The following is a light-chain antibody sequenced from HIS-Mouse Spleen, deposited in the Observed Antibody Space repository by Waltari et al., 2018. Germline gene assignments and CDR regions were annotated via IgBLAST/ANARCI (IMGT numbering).Light chain of an antibody. CDR1: QGLRSY. CDR3: QQYYSYPLT. J-gene: IGKJ3*01. V-gene: IGKV1-8*01. Sequence: AIRLTQSPSSFSASTGDRVTIPCRASQGLRSYLAWYQQKPGKAPKLLIYAASTLQSGVPSRFSGRGSGTDFTLTISCLQSEDFATYYCQQYYSYPLTVGPGTKVDIK. CDR2: AAS.